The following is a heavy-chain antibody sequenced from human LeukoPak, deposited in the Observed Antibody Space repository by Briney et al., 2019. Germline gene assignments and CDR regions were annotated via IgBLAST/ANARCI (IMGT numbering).Heavy chain of an antibody. CDR1: GYTFTGYH. D-gene: IGHD3-10*01. CDR3: ARDRSGILGYYYNGMDV. V-gene: IGHV1-2*06. J-gene: IGHJ6*02. CDR2: INPNSGVT. Sequence: ASVKVSCKASGYTFTGYHVHWVRQAPGQGLEWVGRINPNSGVTDYAQKFQGRVTMTRHTSITTAHMELSRLRSDDTAVYYCARDRSGILGYYYNGMDVWGQGTTVTVSS.